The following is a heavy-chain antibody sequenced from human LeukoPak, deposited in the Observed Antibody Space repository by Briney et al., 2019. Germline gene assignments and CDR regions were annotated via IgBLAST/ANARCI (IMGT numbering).Heavy chain of an antibody. D-gene: IGHD3-3*01. CDR1: GFTFNDYW. CDR2: IKQDGSEK. Sequence: PGGSLRLSCAASGFTFNDYWMSWVRQAPGKGLEWVANIKQDGSEKYYVDSVRGRLTISRDNAENSLFLQMNRLRVEDTAFYYCTRDFGRSSYYFDFWGQGTLVTVSS. V-gene: IGHV3-7*01. J-gene: IGHJ4*02. CDR3: TRDFGRSSYYFDF.